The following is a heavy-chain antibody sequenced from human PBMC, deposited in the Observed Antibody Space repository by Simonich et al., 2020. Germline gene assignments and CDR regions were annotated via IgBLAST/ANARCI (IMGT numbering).Heavy chain of an antibody. CDR3: ATYYFDY. Sequence: EVQLLESGGGLVQPGGSLRLSCAASGFTFSSYAMSWVRQAPGKWMGWVSAISGRGGRTYYADSVKGRFTISRDNSKNTLYLQMNSLRAEDTAVYYCATYYFDYWGQGTLVTVSS. CDR1: GFTFSSYA. V-gene: IGHV3-23*01. CDR2: ISGRGGRT. J-gene: IGHJ4*02.